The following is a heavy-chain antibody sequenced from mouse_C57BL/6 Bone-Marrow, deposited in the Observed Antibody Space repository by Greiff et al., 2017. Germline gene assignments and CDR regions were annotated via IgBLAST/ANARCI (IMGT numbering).Heavy chain of an antibody. CDR3: ARGYDYDYAMDY. CDR1: GYSFTDYN. Sequence: VQLKESGPELVKPGASVKISCKASGYSFTDYNMNWVKQSNGKSLEWIGVINPNYGTTSYNQKFKGKATLTVDQSSSTAYMQLKSLTSEYSAVYYCARGYDYDYAMDYWGQGTSVTVSS. CDR2: INPNYGTT. V-gene: IGHV1-39*01. J-gene: IGHJ4*01. D-gene: IGHD2-4*01.